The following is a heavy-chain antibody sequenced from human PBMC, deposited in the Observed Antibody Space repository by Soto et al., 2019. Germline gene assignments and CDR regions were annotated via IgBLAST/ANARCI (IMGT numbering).Heavy chain of an antibody. CDR1: AGSISSGDYY. V-gene: IGHV4-30-4*01. D-gene: IGHD3-22*01. J-gene: IGHJ3*01. Sequence: QVKLQESGPGLVKPSQTLSLTCTVSAGSISSGDYYWSWIRQPPGKGLEWNGYIYYSGSTYYNPSLKSRVTIPVDTSKKQFSLKLSSVTAADTAVYYCARDSYDSSGYPPWGQGTMVTVSS. CDR2: IYYSGST. CDR3: ARDSYDSSGYPP.